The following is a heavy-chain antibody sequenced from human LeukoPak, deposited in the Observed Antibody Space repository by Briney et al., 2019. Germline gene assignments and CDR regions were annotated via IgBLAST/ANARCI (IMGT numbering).Heavy chain of an antibody. V-gene: IGHV4-59*01. CDR3: ASGGMAGRWALNY. D-gene: IGHD6-19*01. Sequence: SETLSLTCSVSGSSITAFYWSWIRQSPGKGLEWIGSFQYGGNSKYNPSLKSRVAMSVDTSKRQLSLRLTSVTAADTAVYYCASGGMAGRWALNYRGRGTLVTVSS. J-gene: IGHJ4*02. CDR1: GSSITAFY. CDR2: FQYGGNS.